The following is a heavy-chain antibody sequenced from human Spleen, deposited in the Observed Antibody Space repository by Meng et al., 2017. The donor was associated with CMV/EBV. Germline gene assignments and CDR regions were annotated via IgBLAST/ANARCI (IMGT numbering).Heavy chain of an antibody. CDR3: ARADCSCLSFYDVYNY. CDR2: IRPMLGLP. V-gene: IGHV1-69*10. Sequence: SVKVSCKASGGTFSTYSITWVRQAPGQGLEWMGGIRPMLGLPHYAQQFQGRVTITADKSSTTAYRELSSLRSDNTAVYYCARADCSCLSFYDVYNYWCQGTLVTVSS. CDR1: GGTFSTYS. D-gene: IGHD2-2*01. J-gene: IGHJ4*02.